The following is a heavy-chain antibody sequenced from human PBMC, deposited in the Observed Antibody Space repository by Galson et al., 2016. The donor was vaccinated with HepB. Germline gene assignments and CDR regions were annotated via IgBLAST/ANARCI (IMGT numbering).Heavy chain of an antibody. Sequence: ETLSLTCAVSGGSINRSNWWTWVRQPPGKGLEWIGEIYHSGSTNYNPSLKSRLTISVDKSKNQFSLKLTSVTAADTAVYYCARSGGWFDPWGQGTLVIVSS. D-gene: IGHD2-15*01. CDR1: GGSINRSNW. CDR2: IYHSGST. J-gene: IGHJ5*02. V-gene: IGHV4-4*02. CDR3: ARSGGWFDP.